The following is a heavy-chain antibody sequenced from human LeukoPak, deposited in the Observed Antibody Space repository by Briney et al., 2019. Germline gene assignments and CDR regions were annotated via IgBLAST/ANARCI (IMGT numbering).Heavy chain of an antibody. V-gene: IGHV4-34*01. CDR2: IYYNGAT. CDR3: ARTPGSPWAGWGYYYSMDV. Sequence: SETLSLTCAVYGGSLSGYYWSWIRQPPGKGLEWIGTIYYNGATYYNLSLTSRVTISVDTSKNQFSLNLTSVTAADTAVYYCARTPGSPWAGWGYYYSMDVWGKGTMVTISS. D-gene: IGHD2-15*01. J-gene: IGHJ6*03. CDR1: GGSLSGYY.